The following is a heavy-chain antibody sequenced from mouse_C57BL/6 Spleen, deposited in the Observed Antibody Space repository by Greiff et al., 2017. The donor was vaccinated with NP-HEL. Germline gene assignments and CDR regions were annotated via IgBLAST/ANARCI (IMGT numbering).Heavy chain of an antibody. J-gene: IGHJ2*01. CDR3: ARHGGSGYYFDY. CDR1: GFTFSSYG. V-gene: IGHV5-6*01. Sequence: EVKLMESGGDLVKPGGSLKLSCAASGFTFSSYGMSWVRQTPDKRLEWVATISSGGSYTYYPDRVKGRFTISRDNAKNTLYLQMSSLKSDDTAMYYCARHGGSGYYFDYWGQGTTLTVSS. CDR2: ISSGGSYT. D-gene: IGHD3-2*02.